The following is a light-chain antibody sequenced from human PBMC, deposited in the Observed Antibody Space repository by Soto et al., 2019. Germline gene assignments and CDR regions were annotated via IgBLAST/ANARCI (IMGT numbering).Light chain of an antibody. CDR2: GAF. J-gene: IGKJ5*01. V-gene: IGKV3-11*01. CDR3: QQRNIWPPVT. CDR1: PIVTNY. Sequence: EIELTQSQATLSLSALELANPXCRTSPIVTNYLAWYQQKPGQAPRLLIYGAFNRATGIPARFSGSGSGTDFTLTISSLEPEDFAVYYCQQRNIWPPVTFGQGTRLE.